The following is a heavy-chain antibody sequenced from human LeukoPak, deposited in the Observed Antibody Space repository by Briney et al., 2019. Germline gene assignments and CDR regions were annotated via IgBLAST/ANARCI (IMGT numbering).Heavy chain of an antibody. Sequence: GGSLRLSCAASGFTFRSCELSWVRQAPAKGLEWVSYISSSSSTIYYADSVKGRFTISRDNAKNSLYLQMNSLRDEDSAVYYCARDPHIAAAGTIFDYWGQGTLVTVSS. CDR2: ISSSSSTI. D-gene: IGHD6-13*01. V-gene: IGHV3-48*02. CDR3: ARDPHIAAAGTIFDY. CDR1: GFTFRSCE. J-gene: IGHJ4*02.